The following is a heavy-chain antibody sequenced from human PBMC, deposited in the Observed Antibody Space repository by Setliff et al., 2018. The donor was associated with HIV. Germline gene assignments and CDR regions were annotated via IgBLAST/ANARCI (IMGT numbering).Heavy chain of an antibody. D-gene: IGHD6-13*01. J-gene: IGHJ3*01. V-gene: IGHV5-51*01. Sequence: GESLKISCKALDYTFATYWIGWVRQMPGEGLEWMGVIYPDDSNIKYNPSFQSQVTISADKSITTAYLHVHNLKASDTATYYCARRDGRSMNAFQIWGPGTKVTVSS. CDR1: DYTFATYW. CDR2: IYPDDSNI. CDR3: ARRDGRSMNAFQI.